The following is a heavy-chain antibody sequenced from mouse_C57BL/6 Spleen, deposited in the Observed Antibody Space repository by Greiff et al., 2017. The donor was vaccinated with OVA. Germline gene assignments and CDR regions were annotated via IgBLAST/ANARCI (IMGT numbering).Heavy chain of an antibody. CDR3: TRGPGGIDMGC. Sequence: LQQPVAELVRPGASVTLSCKASGYTSTDYEMHWVKQTPVHGLAWIGAIDPETGGTAYNQKFKGKAILTADKSSSTAYMELCSLKSEDTAVYYCTRGPGGIDMGCWGKGASVTV. CDR1: GYTSTDYE. D-gene: IGHD1-1*02. V-gene: IGHV1-15*01. J-gene: IGHJ4*01. CDR2: IDPETGGT.